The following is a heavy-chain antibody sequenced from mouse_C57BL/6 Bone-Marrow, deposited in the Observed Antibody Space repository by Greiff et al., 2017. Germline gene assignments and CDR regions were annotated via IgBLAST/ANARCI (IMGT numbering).Heavy chain of an antibody. CDR1: GYTFTSYW. D-gene: IGHD2-3*01. CDR3: ARGRWLLGAY. V-gene: IGHV1-72*01. Sequence: QVQLQQPGAELVQPGASVKLSCKASGYTFTSYWMHWVKQRPGRGLEWIGRIDPNSGGTKYNEKVKSKATLTVDKPASTAYMQLSSLTSEDSAVYYWARGRWLLGAYWGQGTLVTVSA. CDR2: IDPNSGGT. J-gene: IGHJ3*01.